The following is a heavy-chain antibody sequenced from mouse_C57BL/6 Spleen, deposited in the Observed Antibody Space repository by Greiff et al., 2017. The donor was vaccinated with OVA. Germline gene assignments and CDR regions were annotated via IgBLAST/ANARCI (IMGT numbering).Heavy chain of an antibody. V-gene: IGHV5-12*01. J-gene: IGHJ2*01. CDR2: ISNGGGST. CDR3: ARRGAYYSNFYYFDY. D-gene: IGHD2-5*01. CDR1: GFTFSDYY. Sequence: DVQLVESGGGLVQPGGSLKLSCAASGFTFSDYYMYWVRQTPEKRLEWVAYISNGGGSTYYPDTVKGRFTISRDNAKNTLYLQMSRLKSEDTAMYYCARRGAYYSNFYYFDYWGQGTTLTVSS.